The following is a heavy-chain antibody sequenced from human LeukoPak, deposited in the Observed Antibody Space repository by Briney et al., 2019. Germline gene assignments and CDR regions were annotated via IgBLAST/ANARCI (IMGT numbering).Heavy chain of an antibody. V-gene: IGHV3-48*01. CDR2: ISSSSSTI. J-gene: IGHJ3*02. CDR3: ARDLGAEGDAFDI. CDR1: GFTFSSYS. Sequence: GGSLRLSCAASGFTFSSYSMNWVRQAPGKGLEWVSYISSSSSTIYYADSVKGRFTISRDNAKNSLYLQMNSLRAEDTAVYYCARDLGAEGDAFDIWGQGTMVTVSS. D-gene: IGHD3-16*01.